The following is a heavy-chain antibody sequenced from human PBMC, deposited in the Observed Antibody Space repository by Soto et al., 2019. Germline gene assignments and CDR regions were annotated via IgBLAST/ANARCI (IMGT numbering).Heavy chain of an antibody. CDR1: GGLFSSYP. CDR3: ARGGSGYTWFNEF. CDR2: IIPVFQTA. V-gene: IGHV1-69*01. Sequence: QEQLVQSGAEVKKPGSSVKVSCKASGGLFSSYPISWVRQVPGQGHEWMGGIIPVFQTAYYTQRFQGRVTITAXXXTNTAYMELSSLRSEDTAIYYCARGGSGYTWFNEFWGQGTLVTVSS. J-gene: IGHJ4*02. D-gene: IGHD3-22*01.